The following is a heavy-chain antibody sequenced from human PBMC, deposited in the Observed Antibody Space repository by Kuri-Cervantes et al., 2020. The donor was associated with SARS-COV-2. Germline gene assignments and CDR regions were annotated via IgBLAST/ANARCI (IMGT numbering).Heavy chain of an antibody. CDR1: GFTVSSNE. Sequence: GGSLRLSCAASGFTVSSNEMSWVRQAPGKGLEWVSSISGGSTYYADSRKGRFTISRDNSKNTLHLQMNSLRAEDTAVYYCARAGERYYDFWSGHLPNDAVDVWGRGTMVTVSS. V-gene: IGHV3-38-3*01. J-gene: IGHJ3*01. D-gene: IGHD3-3*01. CDR3: ARAGERYYDFWSGHLPNDAVDV. CDR2: ISGGST.